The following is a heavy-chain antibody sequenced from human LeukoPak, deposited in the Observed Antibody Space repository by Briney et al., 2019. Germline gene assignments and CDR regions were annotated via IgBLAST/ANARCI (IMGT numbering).Heavy chain of an antibody. V-gene: IGHV3-33*01. CDR2: IWSDGSKK. CDR3: VRDNSPALHFFDY. D-gene: IGHD3-3*02. Sequence: PGGSLRLSCATSGFNFRTYGMHWVRQAPGKGLEWVALIWSDGSKKYYPESVKGRFTISRDNSNHTLHLQMHSLRVEDAAVYYCVRDNSPALHFFDYWGQGTLVAVSS. J-gene: IGHJ4*02. CDR1: GFNFRTYG.